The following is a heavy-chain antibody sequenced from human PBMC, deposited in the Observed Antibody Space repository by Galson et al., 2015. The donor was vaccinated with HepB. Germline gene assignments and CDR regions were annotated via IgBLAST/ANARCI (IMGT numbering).Heavy chain of an antibody. D-gene: IGHD3-10*02. Sequence: QSGAEVKKPGESLKISCKGSGYSFTSYWIGWVRQMPGKGLEWMGIIYPGDSDTRYSPSFQGQVTTSANKSISTAYLQWSSLKASDTAMYYCARALDVRGSPYYYGMDVWGQGTTVTVSS. CDR1: GYSFTSYW. J-gene: IGHJ6*02. CDR2: IYPGDSDT. CDR3: ARALDVRGSPYYYGMDV. V-gene: IGHV5-51*03.